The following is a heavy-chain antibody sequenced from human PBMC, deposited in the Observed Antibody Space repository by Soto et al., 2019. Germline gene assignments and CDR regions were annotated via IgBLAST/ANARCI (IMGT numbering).Heavy chain of an antibody. CDR2: IIPILGIA. CDR1: GGTFSSYT. J-gene: IGHJ4*02. Sequence: QVQLVQSGAEVKKPGSSVKVSCKASGGTFSSYTISWVRQAPGQGLEWMGRIIPILGIANYAQKFQGRVTNTADKSTSTAYMELSSLRSEDTAVYYCARGYSGYDLRGEFFDYWGQGTLVTVSS. CDR3: ARGYSGYDLRGEFFDY. D-gene: IGHD5-12*01. V-gene: IGHV1-69*02.